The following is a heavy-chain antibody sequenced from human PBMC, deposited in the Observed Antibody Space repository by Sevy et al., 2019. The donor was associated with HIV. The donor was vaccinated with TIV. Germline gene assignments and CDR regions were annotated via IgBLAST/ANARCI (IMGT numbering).Heavy chain of an antibody. J-gene: IGHJ6*02. CDR3: ARDPVDTPSHYYLYGMDV. CDR1: GFTFRSYS. CDR2: ISYDGTNK. V-gene: IGHV3-30-3*01. Sequence: GGSLRLSCAASGFTFRSYSFHWVRQAPGKGLEWVAVISYDGTNKYYAESVEGRVTISRDNSKNTLYLQVNSLRGDDTAVYYCARDPVDTPSHYYLYGMDVWGQGTTVTVSS. D-gene: IGHD5-18*01.